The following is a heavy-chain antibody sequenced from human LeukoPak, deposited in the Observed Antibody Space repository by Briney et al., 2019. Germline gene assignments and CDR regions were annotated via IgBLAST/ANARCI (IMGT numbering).Heavy chain of an antibody. J-gene: IGHJ4*02. CDR3: AKEGATFSAFDY. V-gene: IGHV3-30*18. CDR2: ISYDGSNK. CDR1: GFTFSSYA. Sequence: GGSLRLSCAASGFTFSSYAMSWVRRAPGKGLEWVAVISYDGSNKYYADSVKGRFTISRDNSKNTLYLQMNSLRAEDTAVYYCAKEGATFSAFDYWGQGTLVTVSS. D-gene: IGHD1-26*01.